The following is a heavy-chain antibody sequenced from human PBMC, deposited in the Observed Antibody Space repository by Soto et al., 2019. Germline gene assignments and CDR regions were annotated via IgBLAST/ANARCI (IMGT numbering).Heavy chain of an antibody. Sequence: PGGSLRLSCAASGFTFSSYAMHWVRQAPGKGLEWVAVISYDGSNKYYADSVKGRFTISRDNSKNTLYLQMNSLRAEDTAVYYCARDRGKARGVTVDYWGQGTLVTVSS. CDR2: ISYDGSNK. J-gene: IGHJ4*02. V-gene: IGHV3-30-3*01. CDR1: GFTFSSYA. D-gene: IGHD3-10*01. CDR3: ARDRGKARGVTVDY.